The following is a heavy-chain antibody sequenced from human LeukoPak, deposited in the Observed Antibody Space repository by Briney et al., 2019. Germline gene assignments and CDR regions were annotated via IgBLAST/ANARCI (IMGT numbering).Heavy chain of an antibody. CDR2: ISGSGGST. CDR1: GFTFSSYA. Sequence: GGSLRLSCAASGFTFSSYAMSWVRQAPGKGLEWVSAISGSGGSTYYADSVKGRFTISRDNSKNTLYLQMNSLRAEDTAVYYCARDRTYYYGMDVWGQGTTVTVSS. CDR3: ARDRTYYYGMDV. J-gene: IGHJ6*02. V-gene: IGHV3-23*01.